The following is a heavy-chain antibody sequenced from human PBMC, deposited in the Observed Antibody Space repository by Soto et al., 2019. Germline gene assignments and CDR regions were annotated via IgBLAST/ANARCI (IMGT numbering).Heavy chain of an antibody. J-gene: IGHJ6*02. CDR2: IYYSGSI. Sequence: QLQLQESGPGLVKSWETLSHTCSVSGRYIRSRSFYWDWIRQPPGKGLEWIGSIYYSGSIYYNPSLKSRVIISMDKSKNQFSLNVSSVTAADTAVYYCARRRGVVQDGMDVWGQGTTVIVSS. CDR3: ARRRGVVQDGMDV. V-gene: IGHV4-39*01. D-gene: IGHD3-3*01. CDR1: GRYIRSRSFY.